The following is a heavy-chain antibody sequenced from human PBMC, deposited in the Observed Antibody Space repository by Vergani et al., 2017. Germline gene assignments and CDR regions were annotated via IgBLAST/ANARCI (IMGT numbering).Heavy chain of an antibody. V-gene: IGHV4-31*03. CDR2: IYYSGST. D-gene: IGHD3-3*01. CDR3: ARLPHLYDFWSGYHDAFDI. J-gene: IGHJ3*02. Sequence: QVQLQESGPGLVKPSQTLSLTCTVSGGSISSGGYYWSWIRQHPGKGLEWIGYIYYSGSTYYNPSLKSRVTISVDTSKNQFSLKLSSVTAADTAVYYCARLPHLYDFWSGYHDAFDIWGQGTMVTVSS. CDR1: GGSISSGGYY.